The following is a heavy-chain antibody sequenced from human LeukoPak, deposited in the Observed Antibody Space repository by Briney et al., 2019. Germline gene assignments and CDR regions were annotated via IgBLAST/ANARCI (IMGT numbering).Heavy chain of an antibody. CDR1: GFTFNNYP. Sequence: PGGSLRLSCAGSGFTFNNYPISWVRQTPGKGLEWVSAITGGADSTYYADSVKGRFTISRDNSKNTLYLQMNSLRAEDTAVYYCAKDFVASWELLPYYFDYWGQGTLVTVSS. V-gene: IGHV3-23*01. CDR3: AKDFVASWELLPYYFDY. D-gene: IGHD3-10*01. CDR2: ITGGADST. J-gene: IGHJ4*02.